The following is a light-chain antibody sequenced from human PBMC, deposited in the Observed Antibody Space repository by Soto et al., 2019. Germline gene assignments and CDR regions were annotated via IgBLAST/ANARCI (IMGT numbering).Light chain of an antibody. V-gene: IGLV1-40*01. CDR2: TDY. CDR1: SSNIGAGYD. Sequence: QSVLTQPPSVSGAPGQRVTISCTGSSSNIGAGYDVHRYQQLPGTAPKLLIYTDYKRPAGVPDRFSGSKSGTSASLVITGLQADDEADYFCQSYDSSLTGLYVFGTGTKLTVL. CDR3: QSYDSSLTGLYV. J-gene: IGLJ1*01.